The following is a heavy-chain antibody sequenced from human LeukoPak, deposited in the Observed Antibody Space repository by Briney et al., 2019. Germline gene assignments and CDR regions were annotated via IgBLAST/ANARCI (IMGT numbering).Heavy chain of an antibody. J-gene: IGHJ6*02. CDR3: ARALQYYDILTGYPGMDV. V-gene: IGHV4-4*07. Sequence: SETLSLTCTVSGGSISSYYWSWIRQPAGKGLEWIGRIYTSGSTTYNPSLKSRVTISVDTSKNQFSLKLSSVTAADTAVYYCARALQYYDILTGYPGMDVWGQGTTVTVSS. D-gene: IGHD3-9*01. CDR2: IYTSGST. CDR1: GGSISSYY.